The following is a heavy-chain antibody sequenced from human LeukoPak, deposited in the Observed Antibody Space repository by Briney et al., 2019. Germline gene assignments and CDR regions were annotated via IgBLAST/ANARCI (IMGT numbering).Heavy chain of an antibody. CDR2: INPNSGGT. V-gene: IGHV1-2*02. CDR1: GYTFTDYY. J-gene: IGHJ4*02. Sequence: GASVKVSCKAFGYTFTDYYMHWVRQAPGQGPEWMGCINPNSGGTNYAQKFQGRVTMTRDTSISTVYMELSRLRSDDTAVFYCARGLAAALGYFDYWGQGTLVTVSS. CDR3: ARGLAAALGYFDY. D-gene: IGHD2-15*01.